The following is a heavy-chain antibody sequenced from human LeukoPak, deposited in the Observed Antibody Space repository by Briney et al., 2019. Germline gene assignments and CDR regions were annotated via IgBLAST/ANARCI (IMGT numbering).Heavy chain of an antibody. J-gene: IGHJ4*02. CDR1: RFTFTNYG. D-gene: IGHD3-3*01. V-gene: IGHV3-30*01. CDR2: ISNDGSNE. CDR3: ARPSGSVTIFGVVDYFDY. Sequence: RGSPRLSCVVSRFTFTNYGMHSVRQAPGKGLDWVASISNDGSNENYAESVKGRFTISRDDSKNTLYLQLNSLRAEDTAVYYCARPSGSVTIFGVVDYFDYWGQGSLVTASS.